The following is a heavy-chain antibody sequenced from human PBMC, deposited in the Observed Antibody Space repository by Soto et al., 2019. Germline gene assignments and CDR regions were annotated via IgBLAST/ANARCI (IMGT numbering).Heavy chain of an antibody. CDR2: IYYSGST. V-gene: IGHV4-30-4*01. D-gene: IGHD2-15*01. CDR3: AREVGTEEWFDP. CDR1: GGSISSGDYY. J-gene: IGHJ5*02. Sequence: SETLSLTCTVSGGSISSGDYYWSWIRQPPGKGLEWIGYIYYSGSTYYNPSLKSRVTISVDTSKNQFSLKLSSVTAADTAVYYCAREVGTEEWFDPWGQGTLVTVSS.